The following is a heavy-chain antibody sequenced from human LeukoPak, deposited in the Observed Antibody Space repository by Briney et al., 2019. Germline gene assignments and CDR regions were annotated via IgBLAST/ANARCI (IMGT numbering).Heavy chain of an antibody. CDR1: GFIFYNYA. CDR3: ARSLTTLTYEGY. CDR2: INSGSTYT. V-gene: IGHV3-21*01. J-gene: IGHJ4*02. Sequence: GGSLRLSCATSGFIFYNYAMNWVRQAPGKGLEWVSSINSGSTYTYYTESVKGRFTVSRDNAKNSLFLQMNSLRAEDTAIYYCARSLTTLTYEGYWGQGTLVTVSS. D-gene: IGHD1-1*01.